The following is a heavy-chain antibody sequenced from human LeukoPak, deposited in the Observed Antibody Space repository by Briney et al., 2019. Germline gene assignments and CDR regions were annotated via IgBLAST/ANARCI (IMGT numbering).Heavy chain of an antibody. CDR1: GGSFSGYY. CDR3: ARGSSGYGRYYFDY. V-gene: IGHV4-34*01. J-gene: IGHJ4*02. D-gene: IGHD5-12*01. Sequence: SETLSLTCAVYGGSFSGYYWSWIRQPPGEGLEWIGEINHSGSTNYNASLKSRVTISVDTSKNQFSLKLGSVTAADTAVYYCARGSSGYGRYYFDYWGQGTLVTVSS. CDR2: INHSGST.